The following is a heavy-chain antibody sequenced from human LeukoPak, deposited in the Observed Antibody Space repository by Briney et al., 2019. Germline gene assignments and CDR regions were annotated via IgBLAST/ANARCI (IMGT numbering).Heavy chain of an antibody. Sequence: PGGSLRLSCAASGFTFDDYGMSWVRQAPGKGLEWVSGINWNGGSTGYADSVKGRFTISRDNAKNSLYLQMNSLRAEDTALYYCARGKGAAAATNFDYWGQGTLVTVSS. D-gene: IGHD6-13*01. V-gene: IGHV3-20*04. CDR2: INWNGGST. J-gene: IGHJ4*02. CDR1: GFTFDDYG. CDR3: ARGKGAAAATNFDY.